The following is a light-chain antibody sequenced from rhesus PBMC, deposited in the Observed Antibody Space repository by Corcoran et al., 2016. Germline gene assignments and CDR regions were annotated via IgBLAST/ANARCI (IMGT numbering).Light chain of an antibody. V-gene: IGKV1-22*01. Sequence: DIQMTQSPSSLSASVGDTVTITCRASQSISSWLDWYQQKPGKAPRLLIYKASSLQSGVPSRFVGSGSGTDFTLTISSLQPEDFATYYCLQYISIPFTFGPGTKLDIK. CDR2: KAS. J-gene: IGKJ3*01. CDR3: LQYISIPFT. CDR1: QSISSW.